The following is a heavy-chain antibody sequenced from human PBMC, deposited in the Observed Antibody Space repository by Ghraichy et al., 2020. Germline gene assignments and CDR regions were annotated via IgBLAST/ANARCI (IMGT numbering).Heavy chain of an antibody. J-gene: IGHJ4*02. CDR1: GYTFTNYY. CDR2: INPSGGGT. Sequence: ASVKVSCRASGYTFTNYYIHWVRQAPGQGLEWMGIINPSGGGTTYAQKFQGRVTMTRDTSTSTVYMELSSLRSEDTAVYYCARDGVPAATATYFDYWGQGTLVTVSS. CDR3: ARDGVPAATATYFDY. V-gene: IGHV1-46*01. D-gene: IGHD2-2*01.